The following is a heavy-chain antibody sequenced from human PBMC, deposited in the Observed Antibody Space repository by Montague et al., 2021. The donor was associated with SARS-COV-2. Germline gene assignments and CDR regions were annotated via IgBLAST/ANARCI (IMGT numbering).Heavy chain of an antibody. J-gene: IGHJ4*02. CDR3: ARDPNWGAH. D-gene: IGHD7-27*01. CDR1: GFSFSTFW. Sequence: SLRLSCAASGFSFSTFWMTLFRQAPGKGLEWVASIKPDGSDKYYVESVKGRFTISRDNARNSLYLQLNNLRAEDTAVYYCARDPNWGAHWGQGNLVTVSS. V-gene: IGHV3-7*05. CDR2: IKPDGSDK.